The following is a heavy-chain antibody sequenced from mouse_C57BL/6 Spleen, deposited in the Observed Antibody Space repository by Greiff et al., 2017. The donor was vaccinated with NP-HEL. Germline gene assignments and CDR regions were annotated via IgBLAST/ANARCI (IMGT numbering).Heavy chain of an antibody. V-gene: IGHV5-6*01. CDR3: ASNYDYEGFAY. J-gene: IGHJ3*01. CDR1: GFTFSSYG. CDR2: ISSGGSYT. D-gene: IGHD2-4*01. Sequence: EVQGVESGGDLVKPGGSLKLSCAASGFTFSSYGMSWVRQTPDKRLEWVATISSGGSYTYYPDSVKGRFTISRDNAKNTLYLQMSSLKSEDTAMYYCASNYDYEGFAYWGQGTLVTVSA.